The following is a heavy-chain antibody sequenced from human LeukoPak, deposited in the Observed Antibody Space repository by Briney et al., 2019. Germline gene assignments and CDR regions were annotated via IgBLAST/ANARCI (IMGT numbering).Heavy chain of an antibody. Sequence: PGGSLRLSCAASGFTFSSYAMSWVRQAPGKGLEWVSAISGSGGSTYYADSAKGRFTISRDNSKNTLYLQMNSLRAEDTAVYYCAKDTIAAAGTRWFDPWGQGTLVTVSS. CDR1: GFTFSSYA. CDR2: ISGSGGST. J-gene: IGHJ5*02. V-gene: IGHV3-23*01. D-gene: IGHD6-13*01. CDR3: AKDTIAAAGTRWFDP.